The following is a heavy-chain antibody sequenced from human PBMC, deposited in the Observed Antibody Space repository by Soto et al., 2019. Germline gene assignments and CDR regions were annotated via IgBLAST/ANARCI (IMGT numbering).Heavy chain of an antibody. V-gene: IGHV1-69*13. CDR2: IIPIFGTA. D-gene: IGHD2-2*01. Sequence: GASVKVSCKASGGTFSSYAISWVRQAPGQGLEWMGGIIPIFGTANYAQKFQGRVTITADESTSTAYMELSSLRSEDTAVYYCARDRPKEVPAAGDMDVWGQGTTVTVSS. CDR1: GGTFSSYA. J-gene: IGHJ6*02. CDR3: ARDRPKEVPAAGDMDV.